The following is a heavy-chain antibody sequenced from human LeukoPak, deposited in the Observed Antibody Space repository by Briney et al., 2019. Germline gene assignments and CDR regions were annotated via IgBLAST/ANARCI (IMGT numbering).Heavy chain of an antibody. Sequence: PGGSLRLSCAASGFTFSSYSMSWVRQAPGKGLEWVSSVSSSSSYIYYADSVKGRFTISRDNAKNSLYLQMNSLRAEDTAVYYCARVLRYFDWFAGYMDVWGKGTTVTISS. J-gene: IGHJ6*03. CDR3: ARVLRYFDWFAGYMDV. CDR2: VSSSSSYI. D-gene: IGHD3-9*01. CDR1: GFTFSSYS. V-gene: IGHV3-21*01.